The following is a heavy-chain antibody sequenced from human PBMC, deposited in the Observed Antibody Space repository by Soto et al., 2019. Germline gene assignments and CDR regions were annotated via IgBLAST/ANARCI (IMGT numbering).Heavy chain of an antibody. CDR1: GYTFTSYA. J-gene: IGHJ5*02. Sequence: GASVKVSCKASGYTFTSYAIHWVRQAPGQRLEWMGWINTGNGNTKYSQKFQGRVTVARDTSASTVYMELNSLRSEDTAVDYCARAVTLNWFDPWGQGTLVTVSS. CDR3: ARAVTLNWFDP. CDR2: INTGNGNT. V-gene: IGHV1-3*04. D-gene: IGHD2-15*01.